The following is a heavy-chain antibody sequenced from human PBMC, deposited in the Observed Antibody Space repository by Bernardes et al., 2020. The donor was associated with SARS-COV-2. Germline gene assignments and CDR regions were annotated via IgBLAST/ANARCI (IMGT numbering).Heavy chain of an antibody. V-gene: IGHV3-23*01. CDR2: ISGSGSST. D-gene: IGHD3-3*01. CDR1: GFTFSSYA. J-gene: IGHJ4*02. CDR3: AKGGLYDFWNGYYSDY. Sequence: GGSLRLSCAASGFTFSSYAMNWVRQAPGKGLEWVSVISGSGSSTYYADSVKGRFTISRDNSKNTLYLQMNSLRAEDTAVYYCAKGGLYDFWNGYYSDYWGQGTLVTVSS.